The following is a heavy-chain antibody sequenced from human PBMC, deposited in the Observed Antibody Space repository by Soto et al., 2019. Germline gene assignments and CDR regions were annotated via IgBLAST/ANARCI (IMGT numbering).Heavy chain of an antibody. D-gene: IGHD3-3*01. CDR1: GGSISSYY. CDR3: ATRAADYDFWSGYYSYYYYMDV. CDR2: IYYSGST. J-gene: IGHJ6*03. Sequence: SETLCLTCTVSGGSISSYYWSWIRQPPGKGLEWIGYIYYSGSTNYNPSLKSRVTISVDTSKNQFSLKLSSVTAADTAVYYCATRAADYDFWSGYYSYYYYMDVWGKGTTVTVSS. V-gene: IGHV4-59*08.